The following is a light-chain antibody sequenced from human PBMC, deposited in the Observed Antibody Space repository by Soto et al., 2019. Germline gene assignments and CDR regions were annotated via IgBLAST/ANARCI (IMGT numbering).Light chain of an antibody. CDR3: QQYYSSSLT. V-gene: IGKV4-1*01. Sequence: DIVMTQSPDSLAVSLGERATIKCRSSQSILKSSIKKNSLAWYQQKPGQPPRLLIYWASTLDSGVPDRFSGSGSGTDFTLIITRLQAEDVAVYYCQQYYSSSLTFGGGTKVEIK. CDR1: QSILKSSIKKNS. J-gene: IGKJ4*01. CDR2: WAS.